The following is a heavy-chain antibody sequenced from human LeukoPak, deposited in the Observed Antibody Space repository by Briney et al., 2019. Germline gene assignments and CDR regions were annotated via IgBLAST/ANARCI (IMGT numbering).Heavy chain of an antibody. Sequence: PGGSLRLSCAASGFTFSSYWMSWVRQAPGKGLEWVANIKQDGSEKYYVDSVKGRFTISRDSAKNSLYLQMNSLRAEDTAVYYCSTSIRGYSDYWGQGTLVTVSS. V-gene: IGHV3-7*01. J-gene: IGHJ4*02. D-gene: IGHD2-2*01. CDR1: GFTFSSYW. CDR2: IKQDGSEK. CDR3: STSIRGYSDY.